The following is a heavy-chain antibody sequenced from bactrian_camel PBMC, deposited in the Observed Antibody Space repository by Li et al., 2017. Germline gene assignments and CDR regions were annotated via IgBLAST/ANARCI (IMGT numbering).Heavy chain of an antibody. CDR1: KRIYTDCR. CDR3: AASWDVTALEALGRIARPEFGY. D-gene: IGHD5*01. J-gene: IGHJ6*01. CDR2: IANDGTI. Sequence: QVQLVESGGGSVLAGGTLKLSCVPSKRIYTDCRMGWYRQAPGKERELISYIANDGTITSGDAMKGRFTISQDNAKNTVYLQMDSLKPEDTAMYYCAASWDVTALEALGRIARPEFGYWGEGTQVTVS. V-gene: IGHV3S53*01.